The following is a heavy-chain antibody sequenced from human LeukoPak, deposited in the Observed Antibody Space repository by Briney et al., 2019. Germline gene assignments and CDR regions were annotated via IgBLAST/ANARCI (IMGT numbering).Heavy chain of an antibody. Sequence: GGSLRLSCAASGFPFSSYWMHWVRLAPGKGLEWVPGISGSGGSTYYADSVKGRFTSSRDNSNNTLYVQMNSLRVEDTAVYYCAKSGGLSGSGRLAMDVWGQGTTVTVSS. CDR2: ISGSGGST. V-gene: IGHV3-23*01. CDR1: GFPFSSYW. CDR3: AKSGGLSGSGRLAMDV. J-gene: IGHJ6*02. D-gene: IGHD3-10*01.